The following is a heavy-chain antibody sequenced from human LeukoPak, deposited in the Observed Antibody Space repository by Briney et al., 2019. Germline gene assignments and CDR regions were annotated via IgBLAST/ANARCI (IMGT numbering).Heavy chain of an antibody. CDR3: ARRDRDSSGVSTRH. V-gene: IGHV1-2*02. CDR1: GYTFTGYY. J-gene: IGHJ4*02. Sequence: GASVKVSCKASGYTFTGYYMHWVRQAPGQGLEWMGWINPNSGGTNYAQKFQGRVTMTRDTSISTAYMELSRLRSDDTAVYYCARRDRDSSGVSTRHWGQGTLVTVSS. D-gene: IGHD3-22*01. CDR2: INPNSGGT.